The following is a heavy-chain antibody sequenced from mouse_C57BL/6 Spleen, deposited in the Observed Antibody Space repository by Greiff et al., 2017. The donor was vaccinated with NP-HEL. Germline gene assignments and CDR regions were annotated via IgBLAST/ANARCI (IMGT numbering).Heavy chain of an antibody. Sequence: EVNVVESGGGLVKPGGSLKLSCAASGFTFSSYAMSWVRQTPEKRLEWVATISDGGSYTYYPDNVKGRFTISRDNAKNNLYLQMSHLKSEDTAMYYCARGDTTGRGFAYWGQGTLVTVSA. D-gene: IGHD1-1*01. CDR1: GFTFSSYA. CDR2: ISDGGSYT. V-gene: IGHV5-4*03. CDR3: ARGDTTGRGFAY. J-gene: IGHJ3*01.